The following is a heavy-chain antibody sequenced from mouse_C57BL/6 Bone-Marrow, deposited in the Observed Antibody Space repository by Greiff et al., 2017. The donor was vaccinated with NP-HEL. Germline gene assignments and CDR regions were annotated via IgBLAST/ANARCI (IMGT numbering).Heavy chain of an antibody. Sequence: QVQLQQSGPELVKPGASVKISCKASGYAFSSSWMNWVKQRPGKGLEWIGRIYPGDGDTNYNGKFKGKATLTADKSSSTAYMQLSSLTSEDSAVYFCARSGGYLYYAMDYWGQGTSVTVSS. CDR3: ARSGGYLYYAMDY. J-gene: IGHJ4*01. V-gene: IGHV1-82*01. CDR2: IYPGDGDT. CDR1: GYAFSSSW. D-gene: IGHD2-2*01.